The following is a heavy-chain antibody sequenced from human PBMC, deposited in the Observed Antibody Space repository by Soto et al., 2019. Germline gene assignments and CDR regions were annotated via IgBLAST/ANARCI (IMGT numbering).Heavy chain of an antibody. CDR2: IWYDGSNK. V-gene: IGHV3-33*01. Sequence: QVQLVESGGGVVQPGRSLRLSCAASGFTFSSYGMHWVRQAPGKGLEWVAVIWYDGSNKYYADSVKGRFTISRDNSKNTLYLQMNSLRAEDTAVYYCARVPSPYYYGSGSYDRDYGMDVWGQGTTVTVSS. D-gene: IGHD3-10*01. CDR1: GFTFSSYG. CDR3: ARVPSPYYYGSGSYDRDYGMDV. J-gene: IGHJ6*02.